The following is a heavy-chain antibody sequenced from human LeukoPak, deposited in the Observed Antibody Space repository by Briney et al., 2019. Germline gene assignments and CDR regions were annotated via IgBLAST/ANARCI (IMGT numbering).Heavy chain of an antibody. D-gene: IGHD4-11*01. CDR1: GDSVSDDY. CDR3: ARDYRRGAASDAFDV. Sequence: PSETLSLTCTVSGDSVSDDYWSWIRQPAGKGLEWIGRVHGSGSSNYNPSLKGRVTISVDTSKNQFSLKMTSVTAADTAVYFCARDYRRGAASDAFDVWGQGTMVTVSS. J-gene: IGHJ3*01. CDR2: VHGSGSS. V-gene: IGHV4-4*07.